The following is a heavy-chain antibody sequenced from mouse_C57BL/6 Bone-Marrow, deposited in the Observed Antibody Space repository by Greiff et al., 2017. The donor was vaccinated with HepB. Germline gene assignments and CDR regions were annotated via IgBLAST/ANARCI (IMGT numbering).Heavy chain of an antibody. CDR2: ISNGGGST. Sequence: EVQRVESGGGLVQPGGSLKLSCAASGFTFSDYYMYWVRQTPEKRLEWVAYISNGGGSTYYPDTVKGRFTISRDNAKNTLYLQMSRLKSEDTAMYYCARCVGYYAMDYWGQGTSVTVSS. J-gene: IGHJ4*01. V-gene: IGHV5-12*01. CDR3: ARCVGYYAMDY. CDR1: GFTFSDYY.